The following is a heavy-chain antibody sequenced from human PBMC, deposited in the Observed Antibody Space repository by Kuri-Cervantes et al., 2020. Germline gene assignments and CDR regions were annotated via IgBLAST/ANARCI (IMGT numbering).Heavy chain of an antibody. V-gene: IGHV3-11*01. Sequence: GESLKISCAASGFTFSDYYMSWIRQAPGKGLEWVSYISSSGSTIYYADSVKGRFTISRDNAKNSLYLQMTGLRTDDTAMYYCGVWATTVAGGQGTLVTVSS. J-gene: IGHJ4*02. D-gene: IGHD6-19*01. CDR2: ISSSGSTI. CDR3: GVWATTVA. CDR1: GFTFSDYY.